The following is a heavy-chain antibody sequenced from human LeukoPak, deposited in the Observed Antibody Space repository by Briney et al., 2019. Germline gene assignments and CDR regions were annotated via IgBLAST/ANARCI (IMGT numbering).Heavy chain of an antibody. V-gene: IGHV1-2*02. J-gene: IGHJ6*03. CDR2: INPTSGGT. Sequence: GASVKVSCKAAGYTFTDYYIHWVRQAHGQGLEWVGWINPTSGGTTYAQRFQGRVTVTRDTSISTAYMELTRLRSDDTAVYYCARRRVGRVYYYMDVWGKGTTVTVSS. D-gene: IGHD1-26*01. CDR1: GYTFTDYY. CDR3: ARRRVGRVYYYMDV.